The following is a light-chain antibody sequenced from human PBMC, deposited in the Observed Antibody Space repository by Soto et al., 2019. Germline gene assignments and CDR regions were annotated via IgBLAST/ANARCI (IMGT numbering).Light chain of an antibody. CDR3: QQYGSSGT. Sequence: EIFLTQSPGTLSLSPGERSSLSCRASQSVSSGHLAWYQQKPGQPPRLLIYGASSRATGIQDRFSGSGSGTDFSLTISRLEPEDFAVYYCQQYGSSGTFGQGTKVDIK. CDR2: GAS. V-gene: IGKV3-20*01. CDR1: QSVSSGH. J-gene: IGKJ1*01.